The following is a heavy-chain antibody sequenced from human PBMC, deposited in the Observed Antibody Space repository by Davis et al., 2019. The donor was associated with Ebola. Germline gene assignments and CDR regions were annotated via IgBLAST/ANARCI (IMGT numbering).Heavy chain of an antibody. CDR3: ARGGITMMIVPRDYYYGLDV. CDR1: GYTFNAFF. J-gene: IGHJ6*02. D-gene: IGHD3-22*01. Sequence: ASVKVSCKASGYTFNAFFMHWVRQAPGQGLEWMGRINPNSGGTNYAQKFQGRVTMSRDTSTSTAYMEMSRLRSDDTAVYFCARGGITMMIVPRDYYYGLDVWGQGTTVTVSS. V-gene: IGHV1-2*06. CDR2: INPNSGGT.